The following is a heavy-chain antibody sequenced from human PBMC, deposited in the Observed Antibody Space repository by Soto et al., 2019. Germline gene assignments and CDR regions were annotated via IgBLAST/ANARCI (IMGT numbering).Heavy chain of an antibody. V-gene: IGHV1-69*02. Sequence: QVQLVQSGAEVKKPGSSVKVSCKASGGTFSTSTFTWVRQAPGQGLEWMGRTIPLLNVADYAQDFQGRLTITADRSTSTTYMELTSLTSKDTAVYYCARYSPIGSTFSGYDAIDSWGQGTLVTVSS. D-gene: IGHD5-12*01. J-gene: IGHJ4*02. CDR3: ARYSPIGSTFSGYDAIDS. CDR2: TIPLLNVA. CDR1: GGTFSTST.